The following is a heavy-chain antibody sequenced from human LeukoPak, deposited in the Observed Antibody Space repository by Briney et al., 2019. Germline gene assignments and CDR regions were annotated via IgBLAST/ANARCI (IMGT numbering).Heavy chain of an antibody. Sequence: SVKVSGKASGGTFSSYAISWVRQAPGQGLEWMGRIIPILGIANYAQKFQGRVTITADKSTSTAYMELSSLRSEDTAVYYCARSSYYDSSGYPLNYYYYGMDVWGQGTTVTVSS. CDR1: GGTFSSYA. D-gene: IGHD3-22*01. CDR2: IIPILGIA. J-gene: IGHJ6*02. V-gene: IGHV1-69*04. CDR3: ARSSYYDSSGYPLNYYYYGMDV.